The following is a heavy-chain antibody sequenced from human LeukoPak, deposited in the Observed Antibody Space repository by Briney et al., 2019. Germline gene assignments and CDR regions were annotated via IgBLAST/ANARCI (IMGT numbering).Heavy chain of an antibody. Sequence: GGSLRLSCAASGFTFSSYWMSWVRQAPGKGLEWVANIKQDGSEKYYVDSVKGRFTISRDNAKNSLYLQMNSLRAEDTAVYYCARDYYGSGSYGGIDYWGQGTLVTVSS. CDR2: IKQDGSEK. CDR1: GFTFSSYW. D-gene: IGHD3-10*01. V-gene: IGHV3-7*01. J-gene: IGHJ4*02. CDR3: ARDYYGSGSYGGIDY.